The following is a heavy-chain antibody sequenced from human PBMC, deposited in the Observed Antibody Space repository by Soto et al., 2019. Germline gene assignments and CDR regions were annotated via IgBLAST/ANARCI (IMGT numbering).Heavy chain of an antibody. CDR2: ISAYNGNT. CDR1: GYTFTSYG. V-gene: IGHV1-18*01. J-gene: IGHJ5*02. CDR3: ARDLGYCSSTSCYKVDWFDP. Sequence: QVQLVQSGAEVKKPGASVKVSCKASGYTFTSYGISWVRQAPGQGLEWMGWISAYNGNTNYAQKLQGRVTMTTDTSTSTAYMELRSLRSDDTAVHYCARDLGYCSSTSCYKVDWFDPWGQGTLVTVSS. D-gene: IGHD2-2*02.